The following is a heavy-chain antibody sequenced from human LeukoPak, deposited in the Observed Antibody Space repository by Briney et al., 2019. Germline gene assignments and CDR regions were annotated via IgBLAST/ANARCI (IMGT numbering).Heavy chain of an antibody. CDR2: IYYSGST. V-gene: IGHV4-59*01. J-gene: IGHJ4*02. CDR1: GGSISSYY. D-gene: IGHD3-9*01. Sequence: WETLSLTCTVSGGSISSYYWSWIRQPPGKGLEWIGYIYYSGSTNYNPSLKSRVTISVDTSKNQFSLKLSSVTAADTAVYYCARVTLDFYDNLTGAIDYWGQGTLVTVSS. CDR3: ARVTLDFYDNLTGAIDY.